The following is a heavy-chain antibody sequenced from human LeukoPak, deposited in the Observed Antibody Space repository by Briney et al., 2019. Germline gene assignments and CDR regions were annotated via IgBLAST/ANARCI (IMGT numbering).Heavy chain of an antibody. V-gene: IGHV3-30-3*01. CDR2: ISYDGSNK. Sequence: PGGSLRLSCAASGFTFSSYAMHWVRQAPGKGLEWVAVISYDGSNKYYADSVKGRFTISRDNSKNTLYLQMNSLRAEDTAVYYCAKGGSYWDYYYYGMDVWGQGTTVTVSS. J-gene: IGHJ6*02. D-gene: IGHD1-26*01. CDR1: GFTFSSYA. CDR3: AKGGSYWDYYYYGMDV.